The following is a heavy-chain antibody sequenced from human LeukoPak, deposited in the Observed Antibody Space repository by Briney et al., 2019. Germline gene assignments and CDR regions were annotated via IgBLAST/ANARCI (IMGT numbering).Heavy chain of an antibody. CDR3: ARYLRQPGTFYLDH. D-gene: IGHD3-16*01. V-gene: IGHV4-59*13. Sequence: SETLSLTCTVSGASISSDYWTWIRQPPGMGLEWIGYIYYSGTTNYNPSLKSRVTMSVDTSRNQFSLELPSVTAADSAVCYCARYLRQPGTFYLDHWGQGTLVTVSS. CDR1: GASISSDY. CDR2: IYYSGTT. J-gene: IGHJ4*02.